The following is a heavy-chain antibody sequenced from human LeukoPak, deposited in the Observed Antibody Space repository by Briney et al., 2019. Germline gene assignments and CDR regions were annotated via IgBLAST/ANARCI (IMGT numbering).Heavy chain of an antibody. D-gene: IGHD2-15*01. CDR3: ARERTLTSCYDY. Sequence: VSSVNDSCKASGYTFTGYYMHWLRQAPGQGLEWMGWINPNSGGTNYAQKFQGRVTMTRDTSISTAYMELSRLRSDDTAVYYCARERTLTSCYDYWGQGTLVTVSS. J-gene: IGHJ4*02. V-gene: IGHV1-2*02. CDR2: INPNSGGT. CDR1: GYTFTGYY.